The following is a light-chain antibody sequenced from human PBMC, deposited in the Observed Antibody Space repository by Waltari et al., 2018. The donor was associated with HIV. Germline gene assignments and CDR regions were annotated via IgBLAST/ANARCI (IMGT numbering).Light chain of an antibody. Sequence: QSALTQSASVSGSPGQSITISCTGTSTNIGRYNFVSWYQQHPGKAPNVIIYEVNTRPSGVSNRFSDSTSGSTASLTISGLQAEDEADYYCCSYAGSSNVVFGGGTKLTVL. V-gene: IGLV2-23*02. CDR1: STNIGRYNF. CDR3: CSYAGSSNVV. J-gene: IGLJ2*01. CDR2: EVN.